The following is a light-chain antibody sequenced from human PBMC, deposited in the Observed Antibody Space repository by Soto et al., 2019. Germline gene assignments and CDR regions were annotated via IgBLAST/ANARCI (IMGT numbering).Light chain of an antibody. Sequence: QSALTQPPSVSGSPGQSVTISCTGTSSDVGSYNSVSWYQQPPGTVPKLMIYEVSNRPSGVPDRFSGSKSGNTASLTISGLQAEDEADYYCSSYTTSNTYVFGPGTKLTVL. CDR1: SSDVGSYNS. V-gene: IGLV2-18*02. J-gene: IGLJ1*01. CDR3: SSYTTSNTYV. CDR2: EVS.